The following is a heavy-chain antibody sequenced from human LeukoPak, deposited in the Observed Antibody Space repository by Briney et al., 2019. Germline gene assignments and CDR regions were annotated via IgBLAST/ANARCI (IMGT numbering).Heavy chain of an antibody. V-gene: IGHV3-23*01. J-gene: IGHJ4*02. CDR2: INGAGGAT. Sequence: GGSLRLSCAASGFTFSSYAMSWVRQAPGKGPEWVSAINGAGGATYYADSVKGRFAISRDNSKNTLYLQINSLRAEDTAVYYCARAPGSSVSIAARPYYFDYWGQGTLVTVSS. CDR3: ARAPGSSVSIAARPYYFDY. CDR1: GFTFSSYA. D-gene: IGHD6-6*01.